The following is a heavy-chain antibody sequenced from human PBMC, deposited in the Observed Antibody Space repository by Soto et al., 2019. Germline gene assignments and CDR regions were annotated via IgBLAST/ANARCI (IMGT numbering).Heavy chain of an antibody. CDR1: GDFINSDNYY. CDR2: IYYRGNT. CDR3: ARLEGLATISYYFDY. Sequence: PSETLSLTCSVSGDFINSDNYYWVWIHQPPGKGLEWIGSIYYRGNTYYNPSLKTRVTISLDKSKSQFSLKLNSVTAADSAVYFCARLEGLATISYYFDYWGQGTLVTVSS. V-gene: IGHV4-39*01. D-gene: IGHD3-9*01. J-gene: IGHJ4*02.